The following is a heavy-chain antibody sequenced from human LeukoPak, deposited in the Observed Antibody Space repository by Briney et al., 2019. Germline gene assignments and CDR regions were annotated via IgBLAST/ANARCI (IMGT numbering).Heavy chain of an antibody. D-gene: IGHD3-10*01. CDR1: GFTVSSNY. CDR2: LYSGGNT. J-gene: IGHJ4*02. CDR3: ARYDGGSGPFDY. Sequence: GSLRLSCAVSGFTVSSNYMSWVRPAPGKGLEWVSVLYSGGNTYYADSVKGRFTISRDNSKNTLYLQMNSLRAEDTAVYYCARYDGGSGPFDYWGQGTLVTVSS. V-gene: IGHV3-53*01.